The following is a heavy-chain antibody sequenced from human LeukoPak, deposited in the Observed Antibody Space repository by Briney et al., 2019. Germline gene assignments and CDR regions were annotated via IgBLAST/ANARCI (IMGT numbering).Heavy chain of an antibody. CDR1: GFTFSNAW. D-gene: IGHD3-22*01. J-gene: IGHJ4*02. V-gene: IGHV3-15*01. Sequence: GGSLRLSCAASGFTFSNAWMNWVRQAPGEGMEWVGRIYSKTDGGTTEYSAPVTGRFSISRDDSKNTLDLQMHSLKTDDTALYYCATGSNRYDSSDFDYWGQGTLVTVSS. CDR2: IYSKTDGGTT. CDR3: ATGSNRYDSSDFDY.